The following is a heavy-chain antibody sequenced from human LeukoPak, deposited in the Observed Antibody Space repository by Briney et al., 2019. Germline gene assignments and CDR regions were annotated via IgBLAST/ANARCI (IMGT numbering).Heavy chain of an antibody. Sequence: GGSLRLSCAASGFTFSWYWMSWVRQPPGKGLEWVANIKRDGSEQYYVDSVKGRFTISRDNAKNLVYLQMNSLRAEDTAVYYCARDWGEEGFDYWGQGTLVTVSS. V-gene: IGHV3-7*01. CDR1: GFTFSWYW. CDR3: ARDWGEEGFDY. D-gene: IGHD3-10*01. CDR2: IKRDGSEQ. J-gene: IGHJ4*02.